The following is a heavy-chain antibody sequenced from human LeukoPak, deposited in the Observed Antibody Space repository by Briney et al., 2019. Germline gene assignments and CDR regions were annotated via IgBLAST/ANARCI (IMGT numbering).Heavy chain of an antibody. Sequence: GRSLRLSCAASGFTFSRSAMHWVRQAPGKGLEWVAIISYDGGNKYYADSVKGRFTISRDNSKNTLYLQMNSLRAEDTAVYFCVSLGYSCSAVRYWGQGTLVTVSS. CDR1: GFTFSRSA. J-gene: IGHJ4*02. CDR2: ISYDGGNK. CDR3: VSLGYSCSAVRY. D-gene: IGHD3-10*02. V-gene: IGHV3-30*04.